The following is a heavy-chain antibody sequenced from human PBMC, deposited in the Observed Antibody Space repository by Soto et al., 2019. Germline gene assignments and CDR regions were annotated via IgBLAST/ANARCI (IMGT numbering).Heavy chain of an antibody. J-gene: IGHJ3*02. CDR2: FDPEDGET. CDR1: GYTLTELS. Sequence: ASVKVSCKVSGYTLTELSMHWVRQAPGKGLEWMGGFDPEDGETIYAQKFQGRVTMTEDTSTDTAYMELSSPRSEDTAVYYCATVIEGSDYGGNSGLDAFDIWGQGTMVTVSS. CDR3: ATVIEGSDYGGNSGLDAFDI. V-gene: IGHV1-24*01. D-gene: IGHD4-17*01.